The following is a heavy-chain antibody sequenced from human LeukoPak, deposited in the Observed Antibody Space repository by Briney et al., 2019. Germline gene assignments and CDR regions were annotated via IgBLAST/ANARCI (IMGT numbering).Heavy chain of an antibody. CDR1: GGSVRTYS. J-gene: IGHJ4*02. Sequence: SQTLSLTCTVSGGSVRTYSWSWIRQPPGKGLEWIGLIYDGGSTYYKPSLKSRVSISLDMSKNHVSLKLNSVTSPDTAVYYCARAGPRREGYNFDFWGQGTLVTVSS. V-gene: IGHV4-59*02. D-gene: IGHD5-24*01. CDR3: ARAGPRREGYNFDF. CDR2: IYDGGST.